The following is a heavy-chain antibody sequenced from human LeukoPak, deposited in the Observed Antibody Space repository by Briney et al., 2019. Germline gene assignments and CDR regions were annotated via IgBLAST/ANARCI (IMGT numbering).Heavy chain of an antibody. CDR2: ISGRGGST. D-gene: IGHD6-13*01. V-gene: IGHV3-23*01. Sequence: GGSLRLSCAASGFTFSSYAVSWVRQAPGVGLEWVSTISGRGGSTFYADSVKGRFTISRDNSKNMLYLQMNSLRADDTAVYYCAKGGFGSSWPYFDYWGQGSLVTVSS. CDR3: AKGGFGSSWPYFDY. CDR1: GFTFSSYA. J-gene: IGHJ4*02.